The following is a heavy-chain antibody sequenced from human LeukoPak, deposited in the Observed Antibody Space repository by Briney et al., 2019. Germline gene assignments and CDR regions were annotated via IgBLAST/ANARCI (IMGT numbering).Heavy chain of an antibody. CDR2: IYYSGSN. V-gene: IGHV4-59*11. D-gene: IGHD2-2*02. Sequence: SETLSLTCTVSGGSISSHYWSWIRQPPGKGLEWIGYIYYSGSNNYNPSLKSRVTISVDTSKNQFSLKLSSVTAADTAVYYCARNTPYYFDYWGQGTLVTVSS. J-gene: IGHJ4*02. CDR1: GGSISSHY. CDR3: ARNTPYYFDY.